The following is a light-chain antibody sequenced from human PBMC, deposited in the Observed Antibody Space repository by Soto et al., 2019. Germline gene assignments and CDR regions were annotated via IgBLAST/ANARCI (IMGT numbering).Light chain of an antibody. CDR3: SSYTTTTPVG. CDR1: NSDIGAFDY. V-gene: IGLV2-14*03. Sequence: QSVLTQPASVSGSPGQSITISCTGTNSDIGAFDYVSWYQHHPGKAPRLLIYDVNNWPSGVSDRFSGSKSGNTASLTISGLQAEDEAVYYCSSYTTTTPVGFGGGTKLTVL. J-gene: IGLJ2*01. CDR2: DVN.